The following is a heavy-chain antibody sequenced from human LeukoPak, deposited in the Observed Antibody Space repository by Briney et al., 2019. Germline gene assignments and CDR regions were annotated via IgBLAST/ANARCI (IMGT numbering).Heavy chain of an antibody. V-gene: IGHV3-7*05. J-gene: IGHJ4*02. CDR2: IQQDGSQK. CDR3: ARASNPWLQLS. Sequence: GGSLRLSCAASGFTFSNYWTIWVRQAPGKGLEWVANIQQDGSQKRYADSVRGRFTVSRDNAQTSLYLHMNSLRAEDTAVYYCARASNPWLQLSWGQGTLVTVSS. CDR1: GFTFSNYW. D-gene: IGHD5-24*01.